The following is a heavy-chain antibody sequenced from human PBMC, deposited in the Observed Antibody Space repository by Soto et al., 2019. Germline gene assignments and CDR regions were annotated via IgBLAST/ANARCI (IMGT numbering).Heavy chain of an antibody. CDR2: ISGSGGST. CDR1: GFTFSSYA. Sequence: GGSLRLSCAASGFTFSSYAMSWVRQAPGKGLEWVSAISGSGGSTYYADSVKGRFTISRDNSKNTLYLQMNSLRAEDTAVYYCAKDSVARGLVALYYFDYWGQGTLVTVSS. D-gene: IGHD3-10*01. CDR3: AKDSVARGLVALYYFDY. J-gene: IGHJ4*02. V-gene: IGHV3-23*01.